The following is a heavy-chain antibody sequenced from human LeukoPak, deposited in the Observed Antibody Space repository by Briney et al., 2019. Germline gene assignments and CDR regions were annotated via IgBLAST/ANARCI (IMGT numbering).Heavy chain of an antibody. CDR3: AREVEPLQTYYDFWGYFDY. Sequence: SETLSLTCTVSGGSISSGSYYWSWIRQPAGKGLEWIGRIYTSGSTNYNPSLKSRVTISVDTSKNQFSLKLSSVTAADTAVYYCAREVEPLQTYYDFWGYFDYWGQGTLVTVSS. J-gene: IGHJ4*02. D-gene: IGHD3-3*01. CDR1: GGSISSGSYY. CDR2: IYTSGST. V-gene: IGHV4-61*02.